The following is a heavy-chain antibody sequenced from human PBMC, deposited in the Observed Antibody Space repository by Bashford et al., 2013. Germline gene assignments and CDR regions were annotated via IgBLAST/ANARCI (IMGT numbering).Heavy chain of an antibody. D-gene: IGHD3-16*01. J-gene: IGHJ4*02. V-gene: IGHV1-18*01. CDR3: ARGGGIGPTAAILDH. Sequence: ASVKVSCKTSGYTLTSHGGHLGCDRPLGQGLEWMGWISAYYGTTNYAQNFQGRVTMTTDTSTNTAYMELRSLRIDDTAVYYCARGGGIGPTAAILDHWGRGNPGHRLL. CDR2: ISAYYGTT. CDR1: GYTLTSHG.